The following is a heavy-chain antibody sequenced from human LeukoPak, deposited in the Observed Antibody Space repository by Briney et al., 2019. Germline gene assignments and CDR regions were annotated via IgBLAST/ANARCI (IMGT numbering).Heavy chain of an antibody. V-gene: IGHV3-20*04. CDR1: GFTFDDYG. J-gene: IGHJ4*02. D-gene: IGHD6-6*01. CDR2: INWNGGKT. Sequence: GGSMRLSCAASGFTFDDYGMSWVRHATGKGMEWVYGINWNGGKTVYVESVKGRFTISRDNAKNSLHLQMNSLRAEDTALYYCARDGTGSSTSYWGQGTLVTVSS. CDR3: ARDGTGSSTSY.